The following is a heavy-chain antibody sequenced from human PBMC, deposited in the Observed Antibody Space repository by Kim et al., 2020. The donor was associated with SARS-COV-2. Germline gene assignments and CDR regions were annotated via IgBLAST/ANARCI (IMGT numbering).Heavy chain of an antibody. J-gene: IGHJ3*02. CDR1: GFTFSSYG. V-gene: IGHV3-33*01. CDR2: IWYDGSNK. CDR3: ARDYRHYYDSSGYYSPDDAFDI. D-gene: IGHD3-22*01. Sequence: GGSLRLSCAASGFTFSSYGMHWVRQAPGKGLEWVAVIWYDGSNKYYADSVKGRFTISRDNSKNTLYLQMNSLRAEDTAVYYCARDYRHYYDSSGYYSPDDAFDIWGQGTMVTVSS.